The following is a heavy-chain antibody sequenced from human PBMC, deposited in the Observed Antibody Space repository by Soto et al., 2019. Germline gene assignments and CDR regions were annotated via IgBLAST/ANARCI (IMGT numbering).Heavy chain of an antibody. D-gene: IGHD3-22*01. CDR2: ISAYNGNT. V-gene: IGHV1-18*01. Sequence: ASVKVSCKASGYTFTSYGISWVRQAPGQGPEWMGWISAYNGNTNYAQKLQGRVTMTTDTSTSTAYMELRSLRSDDTAVYYCARASSRYYDSSGYYAYWGQGTLVTVSS. CDR1: GYTFTSYG. J-gene: IGHJ4*02. CDR3: ARASSRYYDSSGYYAY.